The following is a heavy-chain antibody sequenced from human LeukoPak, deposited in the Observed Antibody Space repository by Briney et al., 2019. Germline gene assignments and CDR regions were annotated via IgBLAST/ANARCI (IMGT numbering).Heavy chain of an antibody. Sequence: SETLSLTCTVSGGSISSYYWSWIRQPAGKGLEWIGRIYTSGSTNYNPSLKSRVTMSVDTSKNQFSLKLSSVTAADTAMYYCARKGRLGDAFDIWGQGTMVTVSA. CDR2: IYTSGST. D-gene: IGHD3-16*01. J-gene: IGHJ3*02. V-gene: IGHV4-4*07. CDR1: GGSISSYY. CDR3: ARKGRLGDAFDI.